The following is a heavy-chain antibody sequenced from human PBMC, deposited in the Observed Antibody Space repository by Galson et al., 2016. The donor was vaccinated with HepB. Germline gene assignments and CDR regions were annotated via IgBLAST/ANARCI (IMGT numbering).Heavy chain of an antibody. D-gene: IGHD3-22*01. CDR1: GYTFTSYS. CDR3: ARDRDSTGYYGEVGDY. V-gene: IGHV1-18*04. J-gene: IGHJ4*02. Sequence: SVKVSCKASGYTFTSYSITWVRQAPGQGLEWMGWISAYNGNTNYAQNLLDRVTMTKDTSTSTAYMELRSLRSDDTAVYYCARDRDSTGYYGEVGDYWGQGTLVTVSS. CDR2: ISAYNGNT.